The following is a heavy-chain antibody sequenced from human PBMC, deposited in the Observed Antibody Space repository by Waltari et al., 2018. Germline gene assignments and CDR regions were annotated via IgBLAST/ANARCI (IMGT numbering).Heavy chain of an antibody. CDR2: IKSDGSST. CDR1: GFSFSTYW. V-gene: IGHV3-74*01. Sequence: EVQLVESGGGLVQPGGSLRLSCAASGFSFSTYWMNWARQAPGEGLVSVSRIKSDGSSTTYADSLKGRFTTSRDNAKNTLYLQMNSLRADDTAVYYCVRSAFMDVWGQGTTVTVSS. CDR3: VRSAFMDV. J-gene: IGHJ6*02.